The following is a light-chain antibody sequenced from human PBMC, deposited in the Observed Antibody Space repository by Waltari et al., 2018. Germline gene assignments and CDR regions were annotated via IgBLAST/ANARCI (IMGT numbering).Light chain of an antibody. CDR1: QSVLYSSNNKYH. CDR3: QKYYSSPQT. J-gene: IGKJ1*01. Sequence: DIVLTQSPDALAVSLGESATIYCKSSQSVLYSSNNKYHLAWDQPKPGQPPKLHSYWASTRESGFPDRFSWRRSGKDFTLSISSVQAEDVTVYYCQKYYSSPQTFSQGTKV. CDR2: WAS. V-gene: IGKV4-1*01.